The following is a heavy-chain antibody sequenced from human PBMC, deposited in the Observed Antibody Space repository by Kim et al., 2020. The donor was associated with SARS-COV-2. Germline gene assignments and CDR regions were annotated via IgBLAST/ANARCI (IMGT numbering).Heavy chain of an antibody. CDR2: IYYSGST. Sequence: SETLSLTCTVSGGSISSYYWSWIRQPPGKGLEWIGYIYYSGSTHYNASLKSRVTISADTSKNQFSLKLIYVTAGDTAVYYCSRGFGRQWLVPRWFDPWGRGTLVTVSS. J-gene: IGHJ5*02. CDR1: GGSISSYY. CDR3: SRGFGRQWLVPRWFDP. D-gene: IGHD6-19*01. V-gene: IGHV4-59*01.